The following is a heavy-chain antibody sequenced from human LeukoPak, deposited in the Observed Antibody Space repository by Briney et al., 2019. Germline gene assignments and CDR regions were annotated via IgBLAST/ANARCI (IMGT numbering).Heavy chain of an antibody. CDR2: IYYSGST. Sequence: PSETLSLTCTVSGGSISSSSYYWGWIRQPPGKGLEWIGSIYYSGSTYYNPSLKSRVTISVDTSKNQFSLKLSSVTAADTAVYYCARGLMTTYWFDPWGQGTLVTVSS. V-gene: IGHV4-39*07. D-gene: IGHD4-11*01. CDR1: GGSISSSSYY. J-gene: IGHJ5*02. CDR3: ARGLMTTYWFDP.